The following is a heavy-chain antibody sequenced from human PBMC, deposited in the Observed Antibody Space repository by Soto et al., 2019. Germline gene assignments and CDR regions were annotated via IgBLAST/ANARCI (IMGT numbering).Heavy chain of an antibody. CDR3: ARGGRRYFDWLSGSYGMDV. CDR2: MNHSGST. CDR1: GGSFRRYY. D-gene: IGHD3-9*01. J-gene: IGHJ6*02. Sequence: LTLTCTVYGGSFRRYYWRCIPQPPGKGLEWIGKMNHSGSTNYNPPLKSRVTISVDPPKNQFSLTLSSVTAADTAVYYCARGGRRYFDWLSGSYGMDVWGQGTTVTVSS. V-gene: IGHV4-34*01.